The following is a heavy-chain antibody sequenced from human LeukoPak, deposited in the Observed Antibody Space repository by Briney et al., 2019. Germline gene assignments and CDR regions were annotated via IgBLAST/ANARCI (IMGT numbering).Heavy chain of an antibody. CDR3: ARVYYDSSGVFDY. D-gene: IGHD3-22*01. Sequence: GESLRLSCAASGFTFSSYSMNWVRQAPGKGLEWVSSISSSSSYIYYADSVKGRFTISRDNAKNSLYLQMNSLRAEDTAVYYCARVYYDSSGVFDYWGQGTLVNVSS. CDR2: ISSSSSYI. V-gene: IGHV3-21*01. CDR1: GFTFSSYS. J-gene: IGHJ4*02.